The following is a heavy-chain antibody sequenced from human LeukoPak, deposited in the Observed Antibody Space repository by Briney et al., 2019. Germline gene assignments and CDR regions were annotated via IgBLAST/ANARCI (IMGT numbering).Heavy chain of an antibody. CDR2: ISHDGSVR. V-gene: IGHV3-30*18. CDR3: AKEGTTYSSTWFDS. CDR1: GFTFNNYG. J-gene: IGHJ5*01. D-gene: IGHD6-19*01. Sequence: GGSLRLSCAASGFTFNNYGMQWVRQTPGKGLEWVTVISHDGSVRHYADSVKGRFTISRDTSKNTVYLQMNSLRPEDTAVYCCAKEGTTYSSTWFDSWGQGTLVTVSS.